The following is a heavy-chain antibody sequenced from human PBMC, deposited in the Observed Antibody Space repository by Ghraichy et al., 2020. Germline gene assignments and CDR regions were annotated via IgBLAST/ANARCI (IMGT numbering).Heavy chain of an antibody. CDR3: ARGGPEYCSGGSCYAGDY. Sequence: GGSLRLSCAVSGFIFSSYWMHWVRQAPGKGLVWVSRINSDGSSISYADSVKGRFTFSRDNAKNTLYLQMNSLRADDTAVYYCARGGPEYCSGGSCYAGDYWGQGTLVTVSS. CDR1: GFIFSSYW. D-gene: IGHD2-15*01. V-gene: IGHV3-74*01. J-gene: IGHJ4*02. CDR2: INSDGSSI.